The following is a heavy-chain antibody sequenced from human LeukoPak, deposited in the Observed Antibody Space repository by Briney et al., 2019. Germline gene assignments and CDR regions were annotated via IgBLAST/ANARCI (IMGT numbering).Heavy chain of an antibody. CDR2: IRYDGSNK. D-gene: IGHD1-1*01. Sequence: GGSLRLSCAATGFTFSTYGMHWVRQAPGKGLEWVAFIRYDGSNKYYADSVKGRFTISRDTSKNTLYLQMNSLRPEDTAVYYCARDSTTGTTTAIDYWGQGTLVTVSS. CDR3: ARDSTTGTTTAIDY. V-gene: IGHV3-30*02. J-gene: IGHJ4*02. CDR1: GFTFSTYG.